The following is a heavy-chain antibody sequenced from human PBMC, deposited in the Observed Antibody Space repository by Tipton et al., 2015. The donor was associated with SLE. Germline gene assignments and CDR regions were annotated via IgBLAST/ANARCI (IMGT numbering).Heavy chain of an antibody. V-gene: IGHV3-20*04. CDR3: ARSAGSYYFHYLDF. CDR2: TNWNGGST. D-gene: IGHD3-10*01. CDR1: GFTFDDYG. Sequence: SLRLSCEASGFTFDDYGLSWVRQAPGKGLEWVSGTNWNGGSTSYADSVKGRFIISRDNAKNSLYLQLNSLRAEDTAFYYCARSAGSYYFHYLDFWGHGTLVTVSS. J-gene: IGHJ4*01.